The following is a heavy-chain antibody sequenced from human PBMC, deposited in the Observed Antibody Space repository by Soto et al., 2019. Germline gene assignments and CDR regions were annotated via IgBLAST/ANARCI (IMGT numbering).Heavy chain of an antibody. Sequence: EGCLRLSWGACGITFGSRAMRWVRQAPGEGLEWVSIISDSGGDTKYADSVRGRFTISRDNSKNTLYVQMSSLRAEDSAVYYCARGSKESYPGSQIFDFWRRRPLVTVSS. V-gene: IGHV3-23*01. CDR3: ARGSKESYPGSQIFDF. CDR2: ISDSGGDT. CDR1: GITFGSRA. D-gene: IGHD3-10*01. J-gene: IGHJ4*02.